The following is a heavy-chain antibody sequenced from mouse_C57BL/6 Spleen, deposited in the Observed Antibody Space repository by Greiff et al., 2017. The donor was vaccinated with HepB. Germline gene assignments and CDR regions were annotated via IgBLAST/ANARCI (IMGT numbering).Heavy chain of an antibody. V-gene: IGHV5-9*01. J-gene: IGHJ3*01. CDR3: ARLYGSSSAWFAY. Sequence: EVQLVESGGGLVKPGGSLKLSCAASGFTFSSYTMSWVRQTPEKRLEWVATISGGGGNTYYPDSVKGRFTISRDNAKNTLYLQMSSLRSEDTALYYCARLYGSSSAWFAYWGQGTLVTVSA. D-gene: IGHD1-1*01. CDR2: ISGGGGNT. CDR1: GFTFSSYT.